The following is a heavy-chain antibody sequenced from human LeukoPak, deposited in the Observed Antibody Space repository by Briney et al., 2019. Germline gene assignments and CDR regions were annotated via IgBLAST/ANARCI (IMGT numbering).Heavy chain of an antibody. Sequence: GGSLRLSCAASGFTFSTYNMNWVRQAPGEGLEWVSSISGSSSYIYYADSVKGRFTISRDNAKNSLYLQMNSLRGDDTAVYYCVRIPNSANFPNWFDPWGQGTLVTVSS. CDR2: ISGSSSYI. CDR3: VRIPNSANFPNWFDP. J-gene: IGHJ5*02. V-gene: IGHV3-21*06. CDR1: GFTFSTYN. D-gene: IGHD4/OR15-4a*01.